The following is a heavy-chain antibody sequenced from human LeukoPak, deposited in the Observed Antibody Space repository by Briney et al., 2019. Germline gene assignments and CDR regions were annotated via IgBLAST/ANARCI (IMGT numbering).Heavy chain of an antibody. J-gene: IGHJ1*01. Sequence: PGGSLRLSCAASGFTSTPSELNWVRQAPGKGLEWISYISHTGSLIYYADSVKGRFTISRDNAKNFLYLQMNSLRVEDTGIYYCSSYCSEGTCYGSFHHWGQGTLVSVSS. CDR2: ISHTGSLI. CDR1: GFTSTPSE. CDR3: SSYCSEGTCYGSFHH. V-gene: IGHV3-48*03. D-gene: IGHD2-15*01.